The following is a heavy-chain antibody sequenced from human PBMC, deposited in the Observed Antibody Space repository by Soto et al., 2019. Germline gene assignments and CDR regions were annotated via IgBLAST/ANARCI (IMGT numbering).Heavy chain of an antibody. J-gene: IGHJ6*02. CDR2: IIPIFGTA. D-gene: IGHD3-3*01. CDR1: GGTFSSYA. CDR3: ARAVSKYYDFWSGYSPYYYYGMDV. Sequence: SVKVSCKASGGTFSSYAISWVRQAPGQGLEWMGGIIPIFGTANYAQKFQGRVTITADKYTSTAYMELSSLRSEDTAVYYCARAVSKYYDFWSGYSPYYYYGMDVWGQGTTVTVSS. V-gene: IGHV1-69*06.